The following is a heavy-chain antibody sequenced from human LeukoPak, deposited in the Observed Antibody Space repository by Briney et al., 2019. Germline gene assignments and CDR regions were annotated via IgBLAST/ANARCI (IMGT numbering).Heavy chain of an antibody. V-gene: IGHV3-23*01. J-gene: IGHJ6*04. Sequence: GGSLRHSCVASGFTFDSYAMTWVRQAPGKGLEWVSSVTGSGTFTYYADSVKGRFTISRDNAKSTLDLQMSSLRVEDTAVYYCAKDGITLFGVATMFSFLDVWGRGTTVTVSS. CDR1: GFTFDSYA. CDR3: AKDGITLFGVATMFSFLDV. CDR2: VTGSGTFT. D-gene: IGHD3-3*01.